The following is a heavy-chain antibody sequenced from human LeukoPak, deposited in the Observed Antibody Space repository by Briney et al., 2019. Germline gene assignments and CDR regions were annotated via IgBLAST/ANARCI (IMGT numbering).Heavy chain of an antibody. CDR2: ISYDGSNK. Sequence: PGGSLRLSCAASGFTFSSYAMSWVRQAPGKGLEWVAVISYDGSNKYYADSVKGRFTISRDNSKNTLYLQMNSLRAEDTAVYYCAKGRVYDILTGYDYWGQGTLVTVSS. CDR3: AKGRVYDILTGYDY. J-gene: IGHJ4*02. CDR1: GFTFSSYA. D-gene: IGHD3-9*01. V-gene: IGHV3-30*18.